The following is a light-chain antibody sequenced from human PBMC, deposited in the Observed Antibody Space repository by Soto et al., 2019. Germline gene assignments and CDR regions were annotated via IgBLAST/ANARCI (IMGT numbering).Light chain of an antibody. V-gene: IGLV2-14*01. CDR3: SSYTSSSTGV. CDR2: EVS. CDR1: SSDVGGYNY. J-gene: IGLJ1*01. Sequence: QSALTQPASVSGSPGQSITISCTGTSSDVGGYNYVSWYQQHPGKAPKLMIYEVSNRPPGVSNRFSGSKSGNTASLTISGLQAEDEADYSCSSYTSSSTGVFGTGTKVTVL.